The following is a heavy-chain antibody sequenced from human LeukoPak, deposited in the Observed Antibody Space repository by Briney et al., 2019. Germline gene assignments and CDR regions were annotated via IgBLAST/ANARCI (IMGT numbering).Heavy chain of an antibody. CDR1: GFTFSSYW. Sequence: GGSLRLSCAASGFTFSSYWMSWVRQAPGKGLEWVANIKKQDGDEKNYVDSVKGRFTISRDNAKNSLYLQTSSLRAEDTTVYYCASGGHLDVWGTGTTVTVSS. J-gene: IGHJ6*04. CDR2: IKKQDGDEK. CDR3: ASGGHLDV. D-gene: IGHD3-16*01. V-gene: IGHV3-7*01.